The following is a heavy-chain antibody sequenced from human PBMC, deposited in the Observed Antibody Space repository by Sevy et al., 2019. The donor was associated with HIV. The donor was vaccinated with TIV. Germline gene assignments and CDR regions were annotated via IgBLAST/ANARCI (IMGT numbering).Heavy chain of an antibody. J-gene: IGHJ4*02. CDR2: IYPNGDVT. CDR1: GFTFINYA. Sequence: GGSLRLSCAASGFTFINYAMTWVRQAPGMGLEWVSSIYPNGDVTFYAESVKGRFIISRDSSKNTLFLQMNSLRAEDTAVYYCAKDFCRTDNCADLFDYWGQGTLVTVSS. D-gene: IGHD1-20*01. CDR3: AKDFCRTDNCADLFDY. V-gene: IGHV3-23*01.